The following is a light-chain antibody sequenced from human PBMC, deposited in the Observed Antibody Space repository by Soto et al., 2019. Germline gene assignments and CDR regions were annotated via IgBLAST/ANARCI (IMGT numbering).Light chain of an antibody. J-gene: IGKJ2*01. CDR1: QSISTY. CDR3: QQSYTSPYT. V-gene: IGKV1-39*01. CDR2: AAS. Sequence: DIQMTQSPSSLSASVGDRVTITCRASQSISTYLNWYQQKRGKAPNLLISAASSLQSGVPSRFSGSGSGTDFTLTISSLQPEDFATYYCQQSYTSPYTFGQGTKLEIK.